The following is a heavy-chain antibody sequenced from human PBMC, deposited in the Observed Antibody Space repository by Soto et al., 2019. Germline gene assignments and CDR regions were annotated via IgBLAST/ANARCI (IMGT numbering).Heavy chain of an antibody. D-gene: IGHD6-19*01. Sequence: GSVEVSCKASGYTFTSYSMHWVRQAPGQRLEWMGWINAGNGNTKYSQKFQGRVTITRDTSASTAYMELSSLRSEDTAVYYCARGYSSVPFDYWGQGTLVTVSS. V-gene: IGHV1-3*01. CDR1: GYTFTSYS. CDR3: ARGYSSVPFDY. J-gene: IGHJ4*02. CDR2: INAGNGNT.